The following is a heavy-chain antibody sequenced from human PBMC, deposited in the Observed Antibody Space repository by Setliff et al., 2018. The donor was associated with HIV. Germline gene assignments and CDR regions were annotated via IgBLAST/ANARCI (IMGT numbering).Heavy chain of an antibody. J-gene: IGHJ4*02. D-gene: IGHD2-21*02. Sequence: GASVKVSCKASGYTLTNYAMHWVRQAPGHGLEWMGWISPNFGHTNYAQNFVGRVTMTRDTSTSTVYMELSSLRSEDTAVYYCARDGDAAYCGGDCYSTFDYWGQGTLVTVSS. CDR2: ISPNFGHT. V-gene: IGHV1-2*02. CDR3: ARDGDAAYCGGDCYSTFDY. CDR1: GYTLTNYA.